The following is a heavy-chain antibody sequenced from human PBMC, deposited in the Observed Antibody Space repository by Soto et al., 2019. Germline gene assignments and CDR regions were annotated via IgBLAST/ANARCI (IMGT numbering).Heavy chain of an antibody. D-gene: IGHD6-6*01. J-gene: IGHJ5*02. CDR1: GFTFSSYG. V-gene: IGHV3-30*18. CDR2: ISYDGSNK. CDR3: AKDRSSSSDWFDP. Sequence: PGGSLRLSCAASGFTFSSYGMHWVRQAPGKGLEWVAVISYDGSNKYYADSVKGRFTISRDNSKNTLYLQMNSLRAEDTAVYYCAKDRSSSSDWFDPWGQGTLVTVSS.